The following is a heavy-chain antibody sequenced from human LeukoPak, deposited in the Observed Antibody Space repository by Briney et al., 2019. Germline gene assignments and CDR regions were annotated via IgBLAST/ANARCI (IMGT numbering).Heavy chain of an antibody. V-gene: IGHV4-39*01. CDR1: GGSISSSSYY. D-gene: IGHD2-2*01. J-gene: IGHJ5*02. Sequence: WETLSLTCTVSGGSISSSSYYWGWIRQPPGKGLEWIGSIYYSGSTYHNPSLKSRVTISVDTSKNQFSLKLSSVTPEDTAVYYCARRLTQYDCFDPWGQGILVTVSS. CDR2: IYYSGST. CDR3: ARRLTQYDCFDP.